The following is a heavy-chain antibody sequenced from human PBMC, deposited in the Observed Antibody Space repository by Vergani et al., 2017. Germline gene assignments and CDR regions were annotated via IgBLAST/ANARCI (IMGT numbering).Heavy chain of an antibody. CDR3: AKDRPRDWETPLFLFDY. CDR1: GFTVSSNY. J-gene: IGHJ4*02. D-gene: IGHD1-26*01. V-gene: IGHV3-66*01. CDR2: IYSGGST. Sequence: EVQVVETGGGLVQPGGSLRLSCAASGFTVSSNYMSWVRQAPGKGLEWVSVIYSGGSTYYADSVKGRFIISRDNSKNTLYLQMNSLRAEDTAVYYCAKDRPRDWETPLFLFDYWGQGTLVAVSS.